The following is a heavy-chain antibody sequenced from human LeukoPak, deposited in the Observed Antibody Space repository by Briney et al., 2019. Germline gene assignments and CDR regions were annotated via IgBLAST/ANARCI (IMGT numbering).Heavy chain of an antibody. V-gene: IGHV1-18*01. CDR2: VSAYNGNT. Sequence: ASVKVSCKASGYTFTSYGISWVRQAPGQGLEWMGWVSAYNGNTNYAQKLQGRVTMTTDTSTSTAYMELRSLRFDDTAVYYCARDPLSNYGDYYYGMDVWGQGTTVTVSS. J-gene: IGHJ6*02. CDR1: GYTFTSYG. D-gene: IGHD4-11*01. CDR3: ARDPLSNYGDYYYGMDV.